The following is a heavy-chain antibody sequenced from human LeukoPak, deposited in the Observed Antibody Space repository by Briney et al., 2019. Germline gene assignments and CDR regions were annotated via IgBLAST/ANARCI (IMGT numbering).Heavy chain of an antibody. CDR2: IYYTGNT. CDR3: ARRRRRVTGNWHDAFDI. D-gene: IGHD1-14*01. CDR1: NFFINSARHF. V-gene: IGHV4-39*01. J-gene: IGHJ3*02. Sequence: SETLSLTCTVSNFFINSARHFWGWIRQPPGKGLEWIGNIYYTGNTYYNPSLRSRVTISVGTSDSQFSLTMSSLTVADTAIYYCARRRRRVTGNWHDAFDIWGRGKLVIVSS.